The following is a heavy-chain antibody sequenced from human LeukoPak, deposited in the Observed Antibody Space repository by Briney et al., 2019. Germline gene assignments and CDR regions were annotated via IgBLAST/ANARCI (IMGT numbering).Heavy chain of an antibody. V-gene: IGHV3-30*02. J-gene: IGHJ4*02. CDR3: AKDRPRYDILTGYPYYFDY. CDR1: GFTFSSYG. D-gene: IGHD3-9*01. Sequence: GGSLRLSCAASGFTFSSYGMHWVRQAPGKGQEWVAFIRYDGSNKYYADSVKGRFTISRDNSKNTLYLQMNSLRAEDTAVYYCAKDRPRYDILTGYPYYFDYWGQGPLVTVSS. CDR2: IRYDGSNK.